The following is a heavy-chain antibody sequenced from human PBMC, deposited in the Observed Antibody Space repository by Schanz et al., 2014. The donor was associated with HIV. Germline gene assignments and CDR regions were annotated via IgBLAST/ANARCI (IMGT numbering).Heavy chain of an antibody. V-gene: IGHV4-34*02. CDR1: GGSFRGYY. CDR2: VRHIGGT. J-gene: IGHJ4*01. D-gene: IGHD4-17*01. CDR3: ARGDFGGNSVDY. Sequence: QVQLQQWGAGLLKPSETLSLTCAVYGGSFRGYYWTWIRQFPGLGLEWIGGVRHIGGTNYNPSLRGRVPMSMDMSKNHFSLTLTLVTAADTAVYFCARGDFGGNSVDYWGHGNMVTVSS.